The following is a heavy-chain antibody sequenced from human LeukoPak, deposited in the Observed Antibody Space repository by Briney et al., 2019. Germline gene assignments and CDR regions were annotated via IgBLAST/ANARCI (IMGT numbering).Heavy chain of an antibody. V-gene: IGHV1-69*13. Sequence: GASVKVSCKASGGTFSSYAISWVRQAPGQGREWVGGIIPIFGTANYAQKFQGRFTITADETTSTAYMELSSLRSEDTAVYYCARLKLGSVGKPNYYYYYMDVWGKGTMVTVSS. CDR2: IIPIFGTA. D-gene: IGHD1-26*01. J-gene: IGHJ6*03. CDR1: GGTFSSYA. CDR3: ARLKLGSVGKPNYYYYYMDV.